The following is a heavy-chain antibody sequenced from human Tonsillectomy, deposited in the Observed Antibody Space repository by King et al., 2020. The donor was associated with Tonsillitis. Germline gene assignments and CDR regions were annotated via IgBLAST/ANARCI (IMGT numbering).Heavy chain of an antibody. Sequence: DVQLVESGAEVKKPGESLRISCRGSGYSFTNYWITWVRQMPGKGLEWMGRIAPRDSYTNYSPSFQGHVTISSDKSISTAYLQWSSLTASDTAMYYCAILRYFDPLDYWGQGTLVTVSS. J-gene: IGHJ4*02. CDR2: IAPRDSYT. CDR3: AILRYFDPLDY. D-gene: IGHD3-9*01. V-gene: IGHV5-10-1*03. CDR1: GYSFTNYW.